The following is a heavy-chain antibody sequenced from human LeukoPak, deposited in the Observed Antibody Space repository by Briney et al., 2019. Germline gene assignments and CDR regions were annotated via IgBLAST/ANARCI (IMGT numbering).Heavy chain of an antibody. Sequence: PGRSLRLSCAASGFTFDDYAMHWVRQAPGKGLEWGSGISWNSGSIGYADSVKGRFTISRDNAKNSLYPQMNSLRAEDTALYYCAKAYGDYVGDAFDIWGQGTMVTVSS. D-gene: IGHD4-17*01. J-gene: IGHJ3*02. CDR1: GFTFDDYA. CDR3: AKAYGDYVGDAFDI. V-gene: IGHV3-9*01. CDR2: ISWNSGSI.